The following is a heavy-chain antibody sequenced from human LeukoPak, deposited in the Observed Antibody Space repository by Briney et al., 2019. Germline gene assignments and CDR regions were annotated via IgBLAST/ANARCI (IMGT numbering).Heavy chain of an antibody. V-gene: IGHV3-23*01. D-gene: IGHD3-9*01. J-gene: IGHJ4*02. CDR3: AKDSRVVRYFDWLSSIDYFDY. Sequence: GGSLRLSCTASGFTVSSNYMVWVRRAPGKGLEWVSAISGSGGSTYYADSVKGRFTISRDNSKNTLYLQMNSLRAEDTAVYYCAKDSRVVRYFDWLSSIDYFDYWGQGTLVTVSS. CDR2: ISGSGGST. CDR1: GFTVSSNY.